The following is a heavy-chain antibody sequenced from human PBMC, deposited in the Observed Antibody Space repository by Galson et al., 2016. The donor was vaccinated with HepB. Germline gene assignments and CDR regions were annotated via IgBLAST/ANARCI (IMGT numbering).Heavy chain of an antibody. CDR2: ISYDAKNV. J-gene: IGHJ4*02. V-gene: IGHV3-30*03. CDR3: AADATTIVTAFDY. CDR1: GFSLSNSA. Sequence: SLRLSCAASGFSLSNSAMHWVRQAPGKGLEWVAKISYDAKNVYYAESVRGRSAISRDYSKNALYLEMNSLRVEDTAVYYCAADATTIVTAFDYWGQGTLVTDSS. D-gene: IGHD2-21*02.